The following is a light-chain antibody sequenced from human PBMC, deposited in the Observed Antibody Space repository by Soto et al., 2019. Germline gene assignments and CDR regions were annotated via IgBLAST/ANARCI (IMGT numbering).Light chain of an antibody. Sequence: DSQIIHSPSTLSSSVGDRVTITRRASQSVSSSLAWYQQKQGKAPKLLIYAASTLQSGVPSRFSGSGSGTDFTLTISCLQSEDFATYYCQQYYSYPLTFGGGTKVDIK. V-gene: IGKV1-5*01. J-gene: IGKJ4*01. CDR1: QSVSSS. CDR2: AAS. CDR3: QQYYSYPLT.